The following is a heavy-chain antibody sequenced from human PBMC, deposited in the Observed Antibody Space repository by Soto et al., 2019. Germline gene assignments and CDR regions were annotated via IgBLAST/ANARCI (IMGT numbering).Heavy chain of an antibody. J-gene: IGHJ5*02. V-gene: IGHV1-2*04. Sequence: ASVKVSCNAPGYTFTGYYMHWVRQAPGPGLEWMGWINPNSGGTNYAQKFQGWVTMTRDTSISTAYMELSRLRSDDTAVYYCAIGDASPPENCFDPCGQETLITGS. D-gene: IGHD3-16*01. CDR2: INPNSGGT. CDR3: AIGDASPPENCFDP. CDR1: GYTFTGYY.